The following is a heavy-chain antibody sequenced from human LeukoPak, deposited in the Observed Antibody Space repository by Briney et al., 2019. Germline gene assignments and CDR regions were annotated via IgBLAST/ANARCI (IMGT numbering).Heavy chain of an antibody. J-gene: IGHJ6*04. CDR3: ARGRRFTIFGVVSGMDV. CDR1: GYTFTSYD. V-gene: IGHV1-8*03. Sequence: ASVKVSCKASGYTFTSYDINWVRQATGQGLEWMGWMNPNSGNTGYAQKFQGRVTITRNTSISTAYMELSSLRSEDTAVYYCARGRRFTIFGVVSGMDVWGRGTMVTVSS. D-gene: IGHD3-3*01. CDR2: MNPNSGNT.